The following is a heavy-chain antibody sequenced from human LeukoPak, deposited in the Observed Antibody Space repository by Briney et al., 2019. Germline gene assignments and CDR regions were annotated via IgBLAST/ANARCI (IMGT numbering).Heavy chain of an antibody. Sequence: SLRLSCAASGFTFSSHWMHWVRQAPGKGLVWVARINGDGSETNYAGSARGRFTISRDNAKSTLYLQMNSLRAEDTAVYYCASDSGDYGDPFDYWGQGTLVTVSS. D-gene: IGHD4-17*01. CDR1: GFTFSSHW. J-gene: IGHJ4*02. V-gene: IGHV3-74*01. CDR2: INGDGSET. CDR3: ASDSGDYGDPFDY.